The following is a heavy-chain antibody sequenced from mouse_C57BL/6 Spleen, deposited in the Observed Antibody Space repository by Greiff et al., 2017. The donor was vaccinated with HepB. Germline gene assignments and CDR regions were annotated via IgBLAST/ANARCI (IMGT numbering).Heavy chain of an antibody. CDR2: ISYDGSN. CDR1: GYSITSGYY. CDR3: ARDPGSSYVGFAY. J-gene: IGHJ3*01. Sequence: EVKLMESGPGLVKPSQSLSLTCSVTGYSITSGYYWNWIRQFPGNKLEWMGYISYDGSNNYNPSLKNRISITRDTSKNQFFLKLNSVTTEDTATYYCARDPGSSYVGFAYWGQGTLVTVSA. V-gene: IGHV3-6*01. D-gene: IGHD1-1*01.